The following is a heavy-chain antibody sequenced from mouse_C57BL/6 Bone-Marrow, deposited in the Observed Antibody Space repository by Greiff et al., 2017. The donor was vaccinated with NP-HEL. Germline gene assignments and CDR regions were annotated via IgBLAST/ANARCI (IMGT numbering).Heavy chain of an antibody. D-gene: IGHD1-1*01. CDR1: GYAFTNYL. CDR2: INPGSGGT. CDR3: ARGVGY. V-gene: IGHV1-54*01. Sequence: QVQLQQSGAELVRPGTSVKVSCKASGYAFTNYLIEWVKQRPGQGLEWIGVINPGSGGTNYNEKFKGKATLTADKSSSTAYMQLSSLTSADSAVYFCARGVGYWGQGTTLTVSS. J-gene: IGHJ2*01.